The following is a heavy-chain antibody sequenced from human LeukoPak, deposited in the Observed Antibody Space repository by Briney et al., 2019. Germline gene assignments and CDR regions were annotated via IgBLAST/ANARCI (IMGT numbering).Heavy chain of an antibody. D-gene: IGHD3-3*01. CDR1: GGSISSSSYY. J-gene: IGHJ2*01. CDR2: IYYSGST. CDR3: AREISRLFYWYFDL. Sequence: SETLSLTCTVSGGSISSSSYYWGWIRQPPGKGLEWIGSIYYSGSTYYNPSLKSRVTVSVDTSKNQFSLKLSSVTAADTAVYYCAREISRLFYWYFDLWGRGTLVTVSS. V-gene: IGHV4-39*02.